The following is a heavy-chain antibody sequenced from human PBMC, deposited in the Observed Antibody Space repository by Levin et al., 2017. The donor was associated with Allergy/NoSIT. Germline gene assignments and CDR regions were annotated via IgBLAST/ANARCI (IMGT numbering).Heavy chain of an antibody. V-gene: IGHV3-7*01. D-gene: IGHD6-19*01. Sequence: HAGGSLRLSCTASKFTFSNYWMSWVRQAPGKGLEWVANINQAGRDKYYVDSVKGRFTISRDNAKNSLYLQMNSLRGDDTAIYYCASRRVAVAGIRGWGYGMDVWGQGTTVTVSS. CDR2: INQAGRDK. CDR3: ASRRVAVAGIRGWGYGMDV. J-gene: IGHJ6*02. CDR1: KFTFSNYW.